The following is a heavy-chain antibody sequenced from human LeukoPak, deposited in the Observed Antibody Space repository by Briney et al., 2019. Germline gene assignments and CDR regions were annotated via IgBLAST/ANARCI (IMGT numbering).Heavy chain of an antibody. V-gene: IGHV3-30*18. CDR3: AKDPGRFVVVPAAIDY. CDR2: ISYDGSNK. CDR1: GFTFSSYG. J-gene: IGHJ4*02. Sequence: GRSLRLSRAASGFTFSSYGMHWVRQAPGKGLEWVAVISYDGSNKYYADSVKGRFTISRDNSKNTLYLQMNSLRAEDTAVYYCAKDPGRFVVVPAAIDYWGQGTLVTVSS. D-gene: IGHD2-2*02.